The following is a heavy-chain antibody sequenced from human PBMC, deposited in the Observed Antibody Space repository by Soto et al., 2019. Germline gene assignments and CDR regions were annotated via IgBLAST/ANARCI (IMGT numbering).Heavy chain of an antibody. Sequence: GGSLRLSCAASGFTFSSYGMHWVRQAPGKGLEWVAVISYDGSNKYYADSVKGRFTISRDNSKNTLYLQMNSLRAEDTAVYYCAKGGFGYYDSSGYYYFDYWGQGALVTVSS. CDR2: ISYDGSNK. J-gene: IGHJ4*02. D-gene: IGHD3-22*01. V-gene: IGHV3-30*18. CDR3: AKGGFGYYDSSGYYYFDY. CDR1: GFTFSSYG.